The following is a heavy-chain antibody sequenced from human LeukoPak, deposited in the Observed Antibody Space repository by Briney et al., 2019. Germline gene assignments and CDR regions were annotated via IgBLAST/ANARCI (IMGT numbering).Heavy chain of an antibody. J-gene: IGHJ4*02. CDR3: AAYSSCDY. CDR2: ISSSSATI. CDR1: GFTFSDYY. V-gene: IGHV3-11*04. Sequence: GGSLRLSCVTSGFTFSDYYMSWIRQAPGRGLEWISDISSSSATIYYADSVRGRFTVSRDNAKKSLYLHMNSVRAEDTAVYYCAAYSSCDYWGQGTLVTVSS. D-gene: IGHD6-6*01.